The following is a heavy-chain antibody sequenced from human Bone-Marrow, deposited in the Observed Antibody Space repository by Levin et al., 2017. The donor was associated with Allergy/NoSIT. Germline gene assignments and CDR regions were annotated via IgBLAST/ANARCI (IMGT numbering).Heavy chain of an antibody. J-gene: IGHJ4*02. CDR1: GFPFRSYA. CDR3: ARKYNWNDGFDY. CDR2: ISYDGSNK. Sequence: LSLTCAASGFPFRSYAMHWVRQAPGKGLEWVAVISYDGSNKYYADSVKGRFTISRDNSKNTLYLQMNSLRAEDTAVYYCARKYNWNDGFDYWGQGTLVTVSS. D-gene: IGHD1-1*01. V-gene: IGHV3-30-3*01.